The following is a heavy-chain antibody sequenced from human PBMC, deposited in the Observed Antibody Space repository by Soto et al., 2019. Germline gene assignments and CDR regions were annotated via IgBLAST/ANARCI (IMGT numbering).Heavy chain of an antibody. CDR2: IKPDGSEK. CDR3: ARNFGFWASDI. Sequence: GVSLRLSCAASGFTFNTYWMSWVRQAPGKGLEWVANIKPDGSEKWYVDSVKGRFTISRDNAKNSLYLQMNSLRAEDTAVYFCARNFGFWASDIWGQGTMVTVSS. J-gene: IGHJ3*02. V-gene: IGHV3-7*02. D-gene: IGHD3-3*01. CDR1: GFTFNTYW.